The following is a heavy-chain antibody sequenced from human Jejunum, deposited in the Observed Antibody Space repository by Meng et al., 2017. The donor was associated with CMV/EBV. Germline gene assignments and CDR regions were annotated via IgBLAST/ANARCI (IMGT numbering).Heavy chain of an antibody. Sequence: SGFTLSSYTMNWVRQAPGKGLEWVSVIYSDGTNTYYADSVKGRFTISRDNSKNTLYLQMNSLRAEDTAVYHCAKGISGGRSWFDPWGQGTQVTVSS. CDR2: IYSDGTNT. D-gene: IGHD2-15*01. CDR3: AKGISGGRSWFDP. CDR1: GFTLSSYT. J-gene: IGHJ5*02. V-gene: IGHV3-23*03.